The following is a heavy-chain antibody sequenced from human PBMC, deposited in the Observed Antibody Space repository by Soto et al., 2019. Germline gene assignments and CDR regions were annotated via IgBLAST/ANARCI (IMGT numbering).Heavy chain of an antibody. V-gene: IGHV3-49*03. CDR2: IRSKAYGGTT. J-gene: IGHJ3*02. Sequence: QPGGSLRLSCTASGFTSGDYAMSWFRQAPGKGLEWVGFIRSKAYGGTTEYAASVKGRFTISRDDSKSIAYLQMNSLKTEDTAVYYCTRDRYCGGDCHSTWPLANDAFDIWGQGTMVTVSS. D-gene: IGHD2-21*01. CDR1: GFTSGDYA. CDR3: TRDRYCGGDCHSTWPLANDAFDI.